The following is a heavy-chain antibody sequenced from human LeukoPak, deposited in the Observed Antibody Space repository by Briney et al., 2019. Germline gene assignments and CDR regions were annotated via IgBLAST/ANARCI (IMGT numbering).Heavy chain of an antibody. CDR1: GGTFSSYA. D-gene: IGHD5-18*01. CDR2: IIPIFGTA. CDR3: ARDDSSSGYSYGYRLDY. J-gene: IGHJ4*02. V-gene: IGHV1-69*05. Sequence: SVKVSCKASGGTFSSYAISWVRQAPGQGLEWMGGIIPIFGTANYAQKFQGRVTITTDESTSTVYMELSSLRSEDTAVYYCARDDSSSGYSYGYRLDYWGQGTLVTVSS.